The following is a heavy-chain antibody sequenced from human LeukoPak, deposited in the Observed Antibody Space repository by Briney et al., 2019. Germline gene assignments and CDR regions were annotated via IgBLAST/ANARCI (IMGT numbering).Heavy chain of an antibody. D-gene: IGHD3-22*01. Sequence: ASVTVSCKASGYIFIGYNMNWVRQAPGQGLEWMGWINPNSGAKKYAQKFQGRVSMTRDTSISTAYMELSRLRSDDTAVYYCARGHRYYSDNSQPFWGQGTLVTVSS. CDR1: GYIFIGYN. CDR2: INPNSGAK. V-gene: IGHV1-2*02. J-gene: IGHJ4*02. CDR3: ARGHRYYSDNSQPF.